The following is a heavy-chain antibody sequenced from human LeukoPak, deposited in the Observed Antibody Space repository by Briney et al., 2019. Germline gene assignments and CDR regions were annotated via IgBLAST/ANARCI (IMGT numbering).Heavy chain of an antibody. CDR2: IRSNGDTT. CDR3: AKGQELDDGVFDS. J-gene: IGHJ4*02. CDR1: GFTFSSLA. V-gene: IGHV3-23*01. D-gene: IGHD1-1*01. Sequence: GGSLRLSCTASGFTFSSLAMTWVRQAPGKGLEWVSTIRSNGDTTYNADSVKGRLTISRDNSKNTLYLELNSLRVEDTATFYCAKGQELDDGVFDSWGQGTMVTVSS.